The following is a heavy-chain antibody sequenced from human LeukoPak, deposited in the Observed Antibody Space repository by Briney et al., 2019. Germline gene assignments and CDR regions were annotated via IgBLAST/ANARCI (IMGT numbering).Heavy chain of an antibody. Sequence: GGSLRLSCAASGFTFSSYAMSWVRQAPGKGLEWVSAISGSGGSTYYADSVKGRFTISRDNSKNTLYLQMNSLGAEDTAVYYCAKVARYFDWLLRSDDAFDIWGQGTMVTVSS. CDR3: AKVARYFDWLLRSDDAFDI. CDR2: ISGSGGST. CDR1: GFTFSSYA. V-gene: IGHV3-23*01. J-gene: IGHJ3*02. D-gene: IGHD3-9*01.